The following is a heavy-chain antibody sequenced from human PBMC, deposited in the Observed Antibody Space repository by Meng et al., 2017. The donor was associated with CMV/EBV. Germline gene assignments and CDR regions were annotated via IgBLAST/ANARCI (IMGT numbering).Heavy chain of an antibody. CDR3: TTSQYDFWSGYYH. D-gene: IGHD3-3*01. CDR1: GFTFSGSA. J-gene: IGHJ4*02. CDR2: IRSKANSYAT. V-gene: IGHV3-73*01. Sequence: GESLKISCAASGFTFSGSAMHWVRQASGKGLEWVGRIRSKANSYATAYAASVKGRFTISRDDSKNTAYLQMNSLKTEETAVYYCTTSQYDFWSGYYHWGQGTLVTVSS.